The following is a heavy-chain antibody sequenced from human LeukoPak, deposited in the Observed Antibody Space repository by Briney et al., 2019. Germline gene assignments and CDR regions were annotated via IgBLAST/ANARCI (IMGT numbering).Heavy chain of an antibody. CDR3: VKGGIVVLISAFDI. CDR2: ISSNXGST. J-gene: IGHJ3*02. V-gene: IGHV3-64D*06. Sequence: GGSLRLSCSASGXXFXXXAXXXXXXAXGXGLXXVXXISSNXGSTYYADSVKGRFTISRDNSKNTLYLQMSSLRAEDTAVYYCVKGGIVVLISAFDIWGQGTMVTVSS. CDR1: GXXFXXXA. D-gene: IGHD3-22*01.